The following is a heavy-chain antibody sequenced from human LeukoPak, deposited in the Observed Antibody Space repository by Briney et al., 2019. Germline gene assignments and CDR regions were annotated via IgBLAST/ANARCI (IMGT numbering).Heavy chain of an antibody. CDR3: AKDGKFGGGSPGDAFDI. J-gene: IGHJ3*02. CDR1: GFTFSTYA. CDR2: ISGGGGTT. V-gene: IGHV3-23*01. D-gene: IGHD3-16*01. Sequence: GGSLRLSCAASGFTFSTYAMSWVRQAPGKGLEWVSVISGGGGTTFYTDTVKGRFTISRDNSKNTLYLQMNSLGAEDTAVYYCAKDGKFGGGSPGDAFDIWGRGTMVTVSS.